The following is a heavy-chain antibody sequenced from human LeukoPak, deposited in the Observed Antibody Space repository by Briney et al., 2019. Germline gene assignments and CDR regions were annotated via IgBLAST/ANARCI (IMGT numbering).Heavy chain of an antibody. D-gene: IGHD3-16*01. CDR1: GYTLTELS. CDR2: FDPEDGET. J-gene: IGHJ4*02. V-gene: IGHV1-24*01. Sequence: ASVKVSCKVSGYTLTELSMHWVRQAPGKGLEWMGGFDPEDGETIYAQKFQGRVTMTEDTSTDTAYIELSSLRSEDTAVYYCATTPITFGGANFDYWGQGTLVTVSS. CDR3: ATTPITFGGANFDY.